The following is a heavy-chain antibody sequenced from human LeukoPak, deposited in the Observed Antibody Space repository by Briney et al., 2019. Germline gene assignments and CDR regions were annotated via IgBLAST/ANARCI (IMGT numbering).Heavy chain of an antibody. D-gene: IGHD3-22*01. J-gene: IGHJ4*02. V-gene: IGHV3-53*01. CDR1: GFTFSSNW. CDR2: ISDSGST. Sequence: GGSLRLSCAASGFTFSSNWMHWVRQAPGKGLEWVSAISDSGSTFYADSVKGRFTISRDNSKNTLYLQMNSLGAEDTAIYYCARDRSYIDSSGYYSDYWGQGALVTVSS. CDR3: ARDRSYIDSSGYYSDY.